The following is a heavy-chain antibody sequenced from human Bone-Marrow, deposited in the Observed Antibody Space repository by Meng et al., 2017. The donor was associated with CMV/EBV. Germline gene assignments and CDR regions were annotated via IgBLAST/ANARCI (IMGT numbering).Heavy chain of an antibody. CDR3: ARLLLTSWVRLANWFDP. CDR2: IYYSGST. D-gene: IGHD2-2*01. CDR1: GGSISSSSYY. V-gene: IGHV4-39*01. Sequence: SEILSLTCTVSGGSISSSSYYWCWIRQPPGKGLEWTGSIYYSGSTYYNPSLKSRVTISVDTSKNQFSLKLSSVTAADTAVYYCARLLLTSWVRLANWFDPWGQGTLVTVSS. J-gene: IGHJ5*02.